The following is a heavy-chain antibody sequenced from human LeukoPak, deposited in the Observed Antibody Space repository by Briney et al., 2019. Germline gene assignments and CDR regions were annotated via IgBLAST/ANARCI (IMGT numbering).Heavy chain of an antibody. V-gene: IGHV4-39*07. J-gene: IGHJ4*02. D-gene: IGHD2-2*02. CDR3: ARLGVPAAITDY. CDR2: IYYSGST. CDR1: GGSISSSSYY. Sequence: SETLSLTCTVSGGSISSSSYYRGWIRQPPGKGLQWIGSIYYSGSTYYNPSLKSRVTISVDTSKNQFSLELSSVTAADTAVYYCARLGVPAAITDYWGQGTLVTVSS.